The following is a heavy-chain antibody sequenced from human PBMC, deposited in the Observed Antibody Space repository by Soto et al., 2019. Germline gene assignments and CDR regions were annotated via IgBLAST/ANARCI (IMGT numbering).Heavy chain of an antibody. V-gene: IGHV3-43*01. CDR2: ITWDGGST. D-gene: IGHD1-20*01. Sequence: EVQLVESGGVVVQPGDSLRLSCAASGFTFDDYAMHWVRQTPGKGLEWVSLITWDGGSTFYANSVRGRFTISRDNNKHSLSLQMTSLRTEDTALYYCARERGRITDYWGQGTLVTDSS. CDR3: ARERGRITDY. J-gene: IGHJ4*02. CDR1: GFTFDDYA.